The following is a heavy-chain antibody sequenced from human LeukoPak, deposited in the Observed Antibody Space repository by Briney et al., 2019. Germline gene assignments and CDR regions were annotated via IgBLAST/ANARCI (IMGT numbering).Heavy chain of an antibody. J-gene: IGHJ3*02. V-gene: IGHV3-30*18. CDR1: GFTFSTYG. CDR3: AKTYYYGSGSYPIGAFDI. CDR2: ISYDGTNK. D-gene: IGHD3-10*01. Sequence: GGSLRLSCTASGFTFSTYGAHWVRQAPGKGLEWVAVISYDGTNKYYTDSVRGRFNISRDNSKNTLYLHMNSLRAEDTAVYYCAKTYYYGSGSYPIGAFDIWGQGTMVTVSS.